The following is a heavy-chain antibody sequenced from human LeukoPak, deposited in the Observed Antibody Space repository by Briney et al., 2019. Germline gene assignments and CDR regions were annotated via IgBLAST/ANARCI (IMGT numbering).Heavy chain of an antibody. CDR3: ARGLPGSDTMVRGVMKGWFDP. Sequence: PSETLSLTCAVYGVSFSGYYGSWIRQPPGKGLEWIGEINHSGSTNYNPPLKRRVTISVDTSKNQFPLKLSSVTAADTAVYYCARGLPGSDTMVRGVMKGWFDPWGQGTLVTVSS. D-gene: IGHD3-10*01. CDR2: INHSGST. J-gene: IGHJ5*02. V-gene: IGHV4-34*01. CDR1: GVSFSGYY.